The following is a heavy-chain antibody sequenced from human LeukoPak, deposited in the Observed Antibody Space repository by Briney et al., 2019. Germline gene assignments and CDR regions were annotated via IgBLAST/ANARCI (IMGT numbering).Heavy chain of an antibody. CDR1: GGSFSGYY. D-gene: IGHD6-6*01. CDR3: AGGARAYYYYYMDV. J-gene: IGHJ6*03. V-gene: IGHV4-34*01. CDR2: INHSGST. Sequence: SETLSLTCAVYGGSFSGYYWSWIRQPPGKGLKWIGEINHSGSTNYNPSLKSRVTISVDTSKNQFSLKLSSVTAADTAVYYCAGGARAYYYYYMDVWGKGTTVTVSS.